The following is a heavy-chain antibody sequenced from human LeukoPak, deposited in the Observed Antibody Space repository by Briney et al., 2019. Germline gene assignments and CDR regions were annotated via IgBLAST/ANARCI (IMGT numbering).Heavy chain of an antibody. V-gene: IGHV4-34*01. CDR3: ARGPFHFDY. CDR1: GGSISSYY. Sequence: SETLSLTCTVSGGSISSYYWSWIRQPPGKGLEWIGEINHSGSTNYNPSLKSRVTISVDTSKNQFSLKLSSVTAADTAVYYCARGPFHFDYWGQGTLVTVSS. J-gene: IGHJ4*02. CDR2: INHSGST.